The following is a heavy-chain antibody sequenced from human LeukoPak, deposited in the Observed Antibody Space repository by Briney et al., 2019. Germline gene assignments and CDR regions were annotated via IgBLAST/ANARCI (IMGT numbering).Heavy chain of an antibody. Sequence: ASVKVSCKASGYTFTSYYMHWVRQAPGQGLEWMGIINPSGGSTSYAQKFQGRVTMTRDTSTSTVYMELSSLRSEDTAVYYCARSHQFSYYYGSGSYQTPYYFDYWGQGTLVTVSS. D-gene: IGHD3-10*01. J-gene: IGHJ4*02. V-gene: IGHV1-46*01. CDR2: INPSGGST. CDR1: GYTFTSYY. CDR3: ARSHQFSYYYGSGSYQTPYYFDY.